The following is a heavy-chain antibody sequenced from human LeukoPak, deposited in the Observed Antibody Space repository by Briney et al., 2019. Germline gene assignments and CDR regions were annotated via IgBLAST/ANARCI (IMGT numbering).Heavy chain of an antibody. CDR2: ISAYNGNT. D-gene: IGHD3-10*01. Sequence: ASVKVSCKASGYTFTGYYMHWVRQAPGQGLEWMGWISAYNGNTNYAQKLQGRVTMTTDTSTSTAYMELRSLRSDDTAVYYCARGGYKQGPIDYWGQGTLVTVSS. CDR1: GYTFTGYY. V-gene: IGHV1-18*04. CDR3: ARGGYKQGPIDY. J-gene: IGHJ4*02.